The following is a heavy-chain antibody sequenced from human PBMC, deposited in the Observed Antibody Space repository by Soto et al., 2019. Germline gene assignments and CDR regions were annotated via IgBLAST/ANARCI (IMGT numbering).Heavy chain of an antibody. V-gene: IGHV3-30-3*01. CDR1: GFTFSSYA. D-gene: IGHD3-3*01. Sequence: QVQLVESGGGVVQPGRSLRLSCAASGFTFSSYAMHWVRQAPGKGLEWVAVISYDGSNKYYADSVKGRFTISRDNSKNTRYLQMNRLRAEDTAVYYLARMGASEPPGYWGQGTLVTVSS. CDR2: ISYDGSNK. CDR3: ARMGASEPPGY. J-gene: IGHJ4*02.